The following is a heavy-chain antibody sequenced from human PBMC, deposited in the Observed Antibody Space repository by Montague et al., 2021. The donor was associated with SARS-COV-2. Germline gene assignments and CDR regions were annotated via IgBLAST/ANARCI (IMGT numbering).Heavy chain of an antibody. CDR2: TYYRSKWDS. J-gene: IGHJ3*02. CDR3: ASSGITLTGLDAFAI. Sequence: CAISGDSVSSKSVAWNWIRQSPSRGLEWLGRTYYRSKWDSDYAESVKRRLVITPDTSKNQVSLQLNSVIPEDTAVYFCASSGITLTGLDAFAIWGQGTMVTVSS. CDR1: GDSVSSKSVA. V-gene: IGHV6-1*01. D-gene: IGHD3-9*01.